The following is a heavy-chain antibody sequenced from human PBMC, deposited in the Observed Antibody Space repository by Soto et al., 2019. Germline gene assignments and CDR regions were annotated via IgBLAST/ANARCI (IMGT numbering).Heavy chain of an antibody. CDR3: AKSAYDFWSGYSYALDY. CDR1: GFTFSTFA. J-gene: IGHJ4*02. D-gene: IGHD3-3*01. Sequence: GGSLRLSCAASGFTFSTFAMNWVRQAPGKGLGWVSAISGSGGNTYYADSVKGRFTISRDNSKNTLYVQMNSLGAEDTAVYYCAKSAYDFWSGYSYALDYWGQGVLVTVSS. CDR2: ISGSGGNT. V-gene: IGHV3-23*01.